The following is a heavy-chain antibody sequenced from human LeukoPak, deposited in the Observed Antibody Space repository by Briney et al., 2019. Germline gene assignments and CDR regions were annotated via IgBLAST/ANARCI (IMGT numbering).Heavy chain of an antibody. J-gene: IGHJ4*02. CDR2: IYYSGST. V-gene: IGHV4-59*12. D-gene: IGHD1-26*01. CDR1: GGSISSYY. Sequence: SETLSLTCTVSGGSISSYYWSWVRQPPVKGLEWIGYIYYSGSTNYNPSLKSRVTISVDTSKNQFSLKLSSVTAAVTAVYYCARELQQYSGSSVCFDYWGQGTLVTVSS. CDR3: ARELQQYSGSSVCFDY.